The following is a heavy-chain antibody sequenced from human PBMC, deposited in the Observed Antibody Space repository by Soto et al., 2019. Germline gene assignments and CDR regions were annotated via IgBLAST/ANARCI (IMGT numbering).Heavy chain of an antibody. CDR3: AREAPYYFDY. Sequence: PGGSLRLSCAASGFTFSSYWMHWFRQAPGKGLLWVSRINSDGSSTSYADSVKGRFTISRDNAKNTLYLQIDSLRAEDTAVYYCAREAPYYFDYWGQGTLVTVSS. J-gene: IGHJ4*02. CDR2: INSDGSST. CDR1: GFTFSSYW. V-gene: IGHV3-74*01.